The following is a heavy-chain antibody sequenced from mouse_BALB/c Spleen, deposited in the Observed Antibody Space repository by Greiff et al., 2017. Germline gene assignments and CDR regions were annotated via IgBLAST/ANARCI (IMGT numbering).Heavy chain of an antibody. Sequence: EVQLVESGGGLVQPGGSLRLSCATSGFTFTDYYMSWVRQPPGKALEWLGFIRNKANGYTTEYSASVKGRFTISRDNSQSILYLQMNTLRAEDSATYYCARVHYQYYFDYWGQGTTLTVSS. J-gene: IGHJ2*01. CDR2: IRNKANGYTT. CDR1: GFTFTDYY. V-gene: IGHV7-3*02. CDR3: ARVHYQYYFDY. D-gene: IGHD1-2*01.